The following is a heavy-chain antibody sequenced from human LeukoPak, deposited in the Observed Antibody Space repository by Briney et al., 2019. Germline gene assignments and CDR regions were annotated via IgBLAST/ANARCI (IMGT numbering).Heavy chain of an antibody. Sequence: GGSLRLSCAASGFTFSSYAMTWVRQAPEKGLEWVSAISGSGGSTYYADSVKGRFTISRDNSKNTLYLQMNSLRAEDTAVYYCAKDLERITAVGRTYWGQGTLVTVSS. CDR2: ISGSGGST. CDR3: AKDLERITAVGRTY. CDR1: GFTFSSYA. J-gene: IGHJ4*02. V-gene: IGHV3-23*01. D-gene: IGHD6-13*01.